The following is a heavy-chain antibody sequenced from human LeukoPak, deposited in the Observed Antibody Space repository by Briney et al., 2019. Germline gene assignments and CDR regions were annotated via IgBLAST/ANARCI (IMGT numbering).Heavy chain of an antibody. CDR3: ARSSGYDYALYYYYYYGMDV. CDR2: MNPNSGNT. Sequence: GASVKVSCKASGYTFTSYDINWVRQATGQGLEWMGWMNPNSGNTGYAQKFQGRVTMTRNTSISTAYMELSSLRSEDTAVYYCARSSGYDYALYYYYYYGMDVWGQGTTVTVSS. V-gene: IGHV1-8*01. J-gene: IGHJ6*02. D-gene: IGHD5-12*01. CDR1: GYTFTSYD.